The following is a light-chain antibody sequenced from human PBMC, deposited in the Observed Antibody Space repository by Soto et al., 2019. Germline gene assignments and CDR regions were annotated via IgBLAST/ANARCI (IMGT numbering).Light chain of an antibody. CDR1: QSVSRN. CDR3: QQYNNWLTWT. Sequence: EIMLTQSPATLSVSLGERATLSCRASQSVSRNLAWYQQEPDQAPRLLIYGASTRATGIPDRFSGSGSGTDFTLTISRLEPEDFAVYYCQQYNNWLTWTFGQGTKVDIK. V-gene: IGKV3D-15*01. J-gene: IGKJ1*01. CDR2: GAS.